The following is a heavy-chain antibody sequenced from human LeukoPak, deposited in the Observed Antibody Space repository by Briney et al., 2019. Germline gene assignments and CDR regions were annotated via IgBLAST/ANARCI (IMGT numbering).Heavy chain of an antibody. J-gene: IGHJ5*02. CDR1: GGSISSYY. V-gene: IGHV4-59*01. CDR2: IYYSGST. CDR3: AASRDWFDP. Sequence: SETLSLTCTVSGGSISSYYWSWIRQPPGKGLEWIGYIYYSGSTNYNPSLKSRVTISVDTSKNQFSLKLSSVTAADTAVYYCAASRDWFDPWGQETLVTVSS.